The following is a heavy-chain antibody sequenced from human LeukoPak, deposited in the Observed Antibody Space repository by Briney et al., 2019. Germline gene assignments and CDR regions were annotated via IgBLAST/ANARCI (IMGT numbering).Heavy chain of an antibody. J-gene: IGHJ6*03. CDR3: ARDPYSGGYGDYYYYYMDV. CDR1: GFTFSSYS. Sequence: GGSLRLSCAASGFTFSSYSMNWVRQAPGKGLEWVSSISSSSSYIYYADSVKGRFTISRDNAKNSLYLQMNSLRAEDTAVYYCARDPYSGGYGDYYYYYMDVWGKGTTVTISS. D-gene: IGHD1-26*01. V-gene: IGHV3-21*01. CDR2: ISSSSSYI.